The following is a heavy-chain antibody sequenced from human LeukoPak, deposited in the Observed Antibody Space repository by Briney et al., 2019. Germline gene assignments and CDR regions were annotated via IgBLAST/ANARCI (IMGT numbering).Heavy chain of an antibody. V-gene: IGHV3-30*03. CDR2: ISYDGSNK. CDR3: ARVPMSWYFDL. Sequence: GGSLRLSCAASGFTFSSCGMHWVRQAPGKGLEWVAVISYDGSNKYYADSVKGRFTISRDNSKNTLYLQMNSLRAEDTAVYYCARVPMSWYFDLWGRGTLVSVSS. CDR1: GFTFSSCG. J-gene: IGHJ2*01.